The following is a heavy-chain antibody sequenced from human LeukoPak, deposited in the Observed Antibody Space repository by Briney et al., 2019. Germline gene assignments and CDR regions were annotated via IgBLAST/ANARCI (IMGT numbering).Heavy chain of an antibody. D-gene: IGHD1-26*01. Sequence: GGSLRLSCTASGFTFGDYAMHWVRQAPGKGLEWVSLISWDGGSTYHADSVKGRFTISRDNSKNSLYLQMNSLRAEDTALYYCASGSLDYWGQGTLVTVSS. CDR3: ASGSLDY. J-gene: IGHJ4*02. CDR2: ISWDGGST. V-gene: IGHV3-43D*03. CDR1: GFTFGDYA.